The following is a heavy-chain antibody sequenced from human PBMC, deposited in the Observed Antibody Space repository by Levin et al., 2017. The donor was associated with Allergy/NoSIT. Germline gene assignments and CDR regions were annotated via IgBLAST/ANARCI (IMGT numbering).Heavy chain of an antibody. Sequence: ASVKVSCKASGYTFTTYDISWVRQATGQGLEWMGWMNPNSGNTGYAQKFQGRLTMTRNTSITTAYMELSSLRSEDTAVYYCAKGFGAMPHYWGPGTLVTVSS. D-gene: IGHD1-26*01. CDR3: AKGFGAMPHY. V-gene: IGHV1-8*01. J-gene: IGHJ4*02. CDR2: MNPNSGNT. CDR1: GYTFTTYD.